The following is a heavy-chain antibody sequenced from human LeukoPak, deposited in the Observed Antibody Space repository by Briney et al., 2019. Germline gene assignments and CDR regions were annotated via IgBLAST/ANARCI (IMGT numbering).Heavy chain of an antibody. CDR2: IYPSDSDT. CDR1: GYSFTSYW. V-gene: IGHV5-51*01. J-gene: IGHJ6*02. CDR3: ARSRGEAYYYYGMDV. Sequence: GGSLKISCKGSGYSFTSYWIGWVRQMPGKGLEWMGIIYPSDSDTRYSPSFQGQVTISADKSISTAYLQWSSLKASDTAMYYCARSRGEAYYYYGMDVWGQGTTVTVSS.